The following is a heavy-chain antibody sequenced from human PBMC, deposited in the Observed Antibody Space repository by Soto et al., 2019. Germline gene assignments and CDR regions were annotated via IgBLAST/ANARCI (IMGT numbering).Heavy chain of an antibody. CDR1: GGSISSGGYS. J-gene: IGHJ5*02. CDR2: IYHSGST. D-gene: IGHD3-16*01. CDR3: VGGWHGFDP. V-gene: IGHV4-30-2*01. Sequence: SETLSLTCAVSGGSISSGGYSWSWIRQPPGKGLEWIGYIYHSGSTYYNPSLKSRVTISVDRSKNQFSLKLSSVTAADTAVYYCVGGWHGFDPWGQGALVTVSS.